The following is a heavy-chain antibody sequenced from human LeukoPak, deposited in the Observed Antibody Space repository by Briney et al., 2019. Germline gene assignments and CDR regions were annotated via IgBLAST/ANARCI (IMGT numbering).Heavy chain of an antibody. CDR2: IYYGGST. Sequence: TSETLSLTCTVSGGSISSYYWSWIRQPPGKGLEWLGYIYYGGSTNYNPSLKSRVTISIDTSKNQVSLKLSSVTAADTAVYYCARLWDSSSSLDYWGQGTLVIVSS. V-gene: IGHV4-59*08. CDR3: ARLWDSSSSLDY. D-gene: IGHD6-6*01. J-gene: IGHJ4*02. CDR1: GGSISSYY.